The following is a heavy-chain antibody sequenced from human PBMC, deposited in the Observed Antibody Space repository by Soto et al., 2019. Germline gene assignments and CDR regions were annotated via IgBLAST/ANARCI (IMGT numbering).Heavy chain of an antibody. J-gene: IGHJ4*02. CDR3: ARDAEYCGGDCYSLDYYFDY. D-gene: IGHD2-21*02. CDR2: ISSRSSYI. CDR1: GFTFSDYS. V-gene: IGHV3-21*01. Sequence: EVQLVESGGGLVKPGGSLRLSCAASGFTFSDYSMNWVRQAPGKGLEWVSYISSRSSYIYYADSVKGRFTISRDNAKNSLYLQMNSLRAEDTAVYFCARDAEYCGGDCYSLDYYFDYWGQGILVTVSS.